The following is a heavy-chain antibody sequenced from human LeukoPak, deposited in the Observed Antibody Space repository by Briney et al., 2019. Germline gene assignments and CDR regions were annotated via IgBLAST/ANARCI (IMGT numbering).Heavy chain of an antibody. Sequence: ASVKVSCKATGYTFTGYYMHWVRQAPGQGLEWMGWINPNSGGTNYAQKFQGRVTMTRDTSISTAYMELSRLRSDDTAVYYCARGARITIFGVVPWWFDPWGQGTLVTVSS. CDR3: ARGARITIFGVVPWWFDP. J-gene: IGHJ5*02. CDR1: GYTFTGYY. CDR2: INPNSGGT. V-gene: IGHV1-2*02. D-gene: IGHD3-3*01.